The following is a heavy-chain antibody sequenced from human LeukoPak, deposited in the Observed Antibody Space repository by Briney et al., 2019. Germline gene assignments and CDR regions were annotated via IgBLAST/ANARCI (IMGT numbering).Heavy chain of an antibody. CDR2: INHSGST. CDR1: GFDFINFH. Sequence: GSLRLSCAASGFDFINFHIHWVRQPPGKGLEWIGEINHSGSTNYNPSLKSRVTISVDTSKNQFSLKLSSVTAADTAVYYCARGYSSSWERRIYYYYYGMDVWGQGTTVTVSS. CDR3: ARGYSSSWERRIYYYYYGMDV. D-gene: IGHD6-13*01. J-gene: IGHJ6*02. V-gene: IGHV4-34*01.